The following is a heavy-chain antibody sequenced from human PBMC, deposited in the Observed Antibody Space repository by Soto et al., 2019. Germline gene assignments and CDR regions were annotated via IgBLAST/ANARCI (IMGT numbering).Heavy chain of an antibody. CDR1: GFTVSTHY. CDR3: ATTGMGVTLYYYYHGMDV. V-gene: IGHV3-66*01. Sequence: EVQLVESGGGLVQPGGSLRLSCAASGFTVSTHYMTWVRQAPGKGLEWVSVMFYGGSTYYADSVKGRFTISRDDSKNTVYLQMNSLRSEDSAVYYCATTGMGVTLYYYYHGMDVWGQGTTVTVSS. J-gene: IGHJ6*02. D-gene: IGHD1-26*01. CDR2: MFYGGST.